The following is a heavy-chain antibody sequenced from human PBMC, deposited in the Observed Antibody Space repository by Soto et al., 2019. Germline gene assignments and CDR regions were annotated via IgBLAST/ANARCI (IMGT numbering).Heavy chain of an antibody. CDR2: INTDGSTT. CDR3: ARGIYRDYGQDY. Sequence: EVQLVESGGGLVQPGGSLRLSCAASGFTFSSHWMHWVRQAPGKGLVWVSRINTDGSTTNYADSVKGRFSISRDNARNTVYLQMNSLRAEDTALDSCARGIYRDYGQDYWGQGALVTVSS. V-gene: IGHV3-74*01. CDR1: GFTFSSHW. J-gene: IGHJ4*02. D-gene: IGHD3-10*01.